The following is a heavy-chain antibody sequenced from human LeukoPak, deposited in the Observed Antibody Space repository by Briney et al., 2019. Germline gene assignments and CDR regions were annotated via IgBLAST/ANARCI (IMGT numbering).Heavy chain of an antibody. CDR3: ARGRTVVLDY. CDR1: GFTFRNHG. V-gene: IGHV3-33*01. CDR2: IWYDGSNQ. D-gene: IGHD4-23*01. J-gene: IGHJ4*02. Sequence: GGSLRLSCAASGFTFRNHGMHWVRQAPGKGLEWVAVIWYDGSNQYYADSVKGRFTISRDNSKNTLWLQMNSLRAEDTAVYYCARGRTVVLDYWGQGTLVTVSS.